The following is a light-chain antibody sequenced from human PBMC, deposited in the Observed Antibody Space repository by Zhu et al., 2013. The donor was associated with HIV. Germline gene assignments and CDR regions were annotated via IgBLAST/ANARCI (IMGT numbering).Light chain of an antibody. Sequence: EVVMRQSPATLSASPGETVTLSCRASQSIGSSLAWYQQKPGQPPRLLIYGASNRASGIPDRFSGSGSGTDFSLTISSLQPEDVAVYYCQQYYSGPRTFGQGTKLEIQ. CDR2: GAS. J-gene: IGKJ2*01. CDR3: QQYYSGPRT. V-gene: IGKV3D-15*01. CDR1: QSIGSS.